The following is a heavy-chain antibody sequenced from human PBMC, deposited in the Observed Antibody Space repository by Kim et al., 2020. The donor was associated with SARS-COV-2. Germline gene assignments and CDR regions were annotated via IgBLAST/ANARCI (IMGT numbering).Heavy chain of an antibody. CDR1: GGSISSSSYY. CDR3: ARHAAIYGMDV. D-gene: IGHD5-18*01. CDR2: IYYSGST. V-gene: IGHV4-39*01. J-gene: IGHJ6*02. Sequence: SETLSLTCTVSGGSISSSSYYWGWIRQPPGKGLEWIGSIYYSGSTYYNPSLKSRVTISVDTSKNQFSLKLSSVTAADTAVYYCARHAAIYGMDVWGQGTTVTVSS.